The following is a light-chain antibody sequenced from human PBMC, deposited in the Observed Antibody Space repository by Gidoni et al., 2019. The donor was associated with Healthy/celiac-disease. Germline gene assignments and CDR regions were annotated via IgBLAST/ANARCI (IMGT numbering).Light chain of an antibody. J-gene: IGKJ1*01. CDR3: QQYYSYPPP. CDR1: QGISSY. V-gene: IGKV1-8*01. CDR2: AAS. Sequence: IRMTQSPSSLSASTGDRVTITCRASQGISSYLAWYQQKPGKAPKLLIYAASTLQSGVPSRFSGSGSGTDFTLTLSCLQSEDFATYCFQQYYSYPPPFGQGTKVEIK.